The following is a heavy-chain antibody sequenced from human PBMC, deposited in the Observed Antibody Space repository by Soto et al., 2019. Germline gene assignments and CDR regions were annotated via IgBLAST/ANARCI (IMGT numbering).Heavy chain of an antibody. CDR2: INHSGST. Sequence: SETLSLTCAVYGGSFSGYYWSWIRQPPGKGLEWIGEINHSGSTNYNPSLKSRATISVDTSKNQFSLKLSSVTAADTAVYYCARAVDSTIYYYYGMDVWGQGTTVTVSS. CDR1: GGSFSGYY. CDR3: ARAVDSTIYYYYGMDV. J-gene: IGHJ6*02. V-gene: IGHV4-34*01. D-gene: IGHD5-12*01.